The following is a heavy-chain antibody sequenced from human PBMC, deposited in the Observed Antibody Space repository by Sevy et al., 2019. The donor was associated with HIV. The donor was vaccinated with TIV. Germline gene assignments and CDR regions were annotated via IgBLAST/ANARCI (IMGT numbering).Heavy chain of an antibody. CDR3: AKDRDIVIVLGATALRQ. D-gene: IGHD2-15*01. J-gene: IGHJ1*01. CDR1: GFTFSTYG. CDR2: ISYDGRHK. V-gene: IGHV3-30*18. Sequence: GGSLRLSCAASGFTFSTYGMHWVRQAPGKGLEWVAVISYDGRHKYYAYSVKGRFTISRDNSKNTLDLQMNSLRAEDTAVYYCAKDRDIVIVLGATALRQWGQGTLVTVSS.